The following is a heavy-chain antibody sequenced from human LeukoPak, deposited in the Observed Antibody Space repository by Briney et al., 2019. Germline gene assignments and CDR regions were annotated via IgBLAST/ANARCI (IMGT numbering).Heavy chain of an antibody. Sequence: SETLSLTCTVSGGSISSYYWSWIRQPPGKGLEGIGYIYYSGSTNYNPSLKSRVTISVDTSKNQFSLKLSSVTAADTAVYYCARHSIVGANGGWFDPWGQGTLVTVSS. CDR2: IYYSGST. V-gene: IGHV4-59*08. D-gene: IGHD1-26*01. CDR1: GGSISSYY. CDR3: ARHSIVGANGGWFDP. J-gene: IGHJ5*02.